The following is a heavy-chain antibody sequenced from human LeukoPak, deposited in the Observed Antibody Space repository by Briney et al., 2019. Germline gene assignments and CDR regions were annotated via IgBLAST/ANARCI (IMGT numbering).Heavy chain of an antibody. J-gene: IGHJ4*02. V-gene: IGHV3-23*01. Sequence: PGGSLRLSCAASGFTFSSYAMSWVRQAPGKGLEWVSGISGSGGSTYYADSVKGRFTISRDNSKNTLYLQMNSLRAEDTALYYCAKGSSGRGEYYFDYWGQGTLVTVSS. CDR2: ISGSGGST. CDR3: AKGSSGRGEYYFDY. CDR1: GFTFSSYA. D-gene: IGHD3-16*01.